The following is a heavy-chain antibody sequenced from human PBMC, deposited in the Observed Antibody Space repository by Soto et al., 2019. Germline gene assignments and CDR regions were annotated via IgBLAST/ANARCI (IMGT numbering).Heavy chain of an antibody. J-gene: IGHJ6*02. CDR2: IYYSGST. V-gene: IGHV4-39*01. CDR1: GGSISSSIYY. Sequence: TSETLSLTCPVSGGSISSSIYYWGWIRQPPGKGLEWIGSIYYSGSTYYNPSLKSRVTISVDTSKNQFSLKLSSVTAADTAVYYCARRGRIAAADPDYYYGMDVWGQGTTVTVSS. D-gene: IGHD6-13*01. CDR3: ARRGRIAAADPDYYYGMDV.